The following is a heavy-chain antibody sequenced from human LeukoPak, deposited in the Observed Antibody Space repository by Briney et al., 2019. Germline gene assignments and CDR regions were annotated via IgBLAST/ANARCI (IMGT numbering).Heavy chain of an antibody. CDR3: VKEGEMGQNYYGSGRYYYYMDV. CDR2: INWNSGTI. CDR1: GFTFDDFA. D-gene: IGHD3-10*01. V-gene: IGHV3-9*01. J-gene: IGHJ6*03. Sequence: PGRSLRLSCAASGFTFDDFAMNWVRQAPGKGLEWVSGINWNSGTIAYAVSVKGRFTISRDNAKNSLYLQMNSLRADDTALYYCVKEGEMGQNYYGSGRYYYYMDVWGKGTMVTVSS.